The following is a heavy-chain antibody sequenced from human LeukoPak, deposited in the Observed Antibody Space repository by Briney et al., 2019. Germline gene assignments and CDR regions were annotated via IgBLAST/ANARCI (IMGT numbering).Heavy chain of an antibody. Sequence: GASVKVSCKASGGTFSSYAISWVRQAPGQRLEWMGGIIPIFGTANYAQKFQGRVTITADESTSTAYMELSSLRSEDTAVYYCARDGDYYYYGMDVWGQGTTVTVSS. D-gene: IGHD3-3*01. CDR1: GGTFSSYA. V-gene: IGHV1-69*01. CDR2: IIPIFGTA. CDR3: ARDGDYYYYGMDV. J-gene: IGHJ6*02.